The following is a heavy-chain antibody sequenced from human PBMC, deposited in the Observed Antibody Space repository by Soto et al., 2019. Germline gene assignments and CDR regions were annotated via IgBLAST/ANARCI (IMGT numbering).Heavy chain of an antibody. CDR2: ISGSGGST. Sequence: GGSLRLSCAASGFTFSSYAMSWVRQAPGKGLEWVSAISGSGGSTYYADSVKGRFTISRDNSKNTLYLQMNSLRAEDTAVYYCAITHIVVVIAIYYFDYWGQGTLVTVSS. CDR3: AITHIVVVIAIYYFDY. D-gene: IGHD2-21*01. J-gene: IGHJ4*02. CDR1: GFTFSSYA. V-gene: IGHV3-23*01.